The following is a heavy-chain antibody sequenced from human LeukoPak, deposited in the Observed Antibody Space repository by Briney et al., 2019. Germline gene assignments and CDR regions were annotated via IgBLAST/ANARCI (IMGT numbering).Heavy chain of an antibody. V-gene: IGHV4-59*01. CDR2: IYYTGST. CDR1: GGSISRDY. Sequence: SETLSLTCTVSGGSISRDYWSWIRQPAGKGLKWIGYIYYTGSTNYNPSLKSRVTISVDTSKNQFSLKLSSVTAEDTAVYYCARGLVGDYYGSGSYYNNWFDPWGQGTLVTVSS. D-gene: IGHD3-10*01. CDR3: ARGLVGDYYGSGSYYNNWFDP. J-gene: IGHJ5*02.